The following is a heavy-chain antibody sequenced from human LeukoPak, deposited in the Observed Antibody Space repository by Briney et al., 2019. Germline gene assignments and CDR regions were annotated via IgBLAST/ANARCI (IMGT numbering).Heavy chain of an antibody. J-gene: IGHJ4*02. CDR3: AREYYDSSGYQYYFDY. CDR1: GDSVSSNSAA. D-gene: IGHD3-22*01. CDR2: TYYRSKWYN. V-gene: IGHV6-1*01. Sequence: SQTLSLTCAISGDSVSSNSAAWNWIRQSPSRGLEWLGRTYYRSKWYNDYAVSVKSRITINPDTSKNQFSLQLNSVTPEDTAVYYCAREYYDSSGYQYYFDYWGQGTLVTVSS.